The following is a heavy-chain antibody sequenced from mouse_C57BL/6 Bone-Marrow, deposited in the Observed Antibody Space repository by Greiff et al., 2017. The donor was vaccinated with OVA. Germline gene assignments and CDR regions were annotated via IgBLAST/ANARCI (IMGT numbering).Heavy chain of an antibody. CDR2: INPYNGGT. D-gene: IGHD1-1*01. Sequence: VQLQQPGPVLVKPGASVKMSCKASGYTFTDYYMNWVKQSHGKSLEWIGVINPYNGGTSYNQKFKGKATLTVDKSSSTAYMELNSLTSEDSAVYYCARGGTTRTGYWGQGTTLTVSS. V-gene: IGHV1-19*01. J-gene: IGHJ2*01. CDR1: GYTFTDYY. CDR3: ARGGTTRTGY.